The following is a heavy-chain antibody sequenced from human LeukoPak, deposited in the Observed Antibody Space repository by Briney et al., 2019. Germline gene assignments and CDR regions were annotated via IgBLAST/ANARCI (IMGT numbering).Heavy chain of an antibody. V-gene: IGHV3-15*01. CDR1: GFTFSNAW. D-gene: IGHD1-26*01. J-gene: IGHJ4*02. CDR2: IKIKTDGGTI. CDR3: TRISGSSSGPFDY. Sequence: PGGSLRLSCAASGFTFSNAWMSWVRQAPGKGLEWVGRIKIKTDGGTIEYGAPVKGRFTITRDDSKNTLYLQMNTLETEDTGVYYCTRISGSSSGPFDYWGQGSLVTVSS.